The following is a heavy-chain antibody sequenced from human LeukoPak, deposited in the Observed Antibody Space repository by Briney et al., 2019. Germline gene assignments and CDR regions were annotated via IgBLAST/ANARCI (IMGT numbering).Heavy chain of an antibody. D-gene: IGHD3-3*01. J-gene: IGHJ4*02. CDR2: ISGSGGST. V-gene: IGHV3-23*01. CDR3: AKGPVLRFLEWVDY. Sequence: GGALRLSCAASGCTFISYAMSWVRQAPGKGLEWVSAISGSGGSTYYADSVKGRFTISRDNSKNTLYLQMNSLRAEDTAVYYCAKGPVLRFLEWVDYWGQGTLVTVSS. CDR1: GCTFISYA.